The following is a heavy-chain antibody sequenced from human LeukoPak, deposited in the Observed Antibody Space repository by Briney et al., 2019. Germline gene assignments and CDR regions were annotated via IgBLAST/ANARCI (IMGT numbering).Heavy chain of an antibody. Sequence: SETLSLTCTVSGGSITNYYWTWIRQPPGKGLEWIGYISYSGNTNYNPSLKSRVTISVDTSKNQFSLKLSSVTAADTAVYYCARDLSGISYFDYWGQGTLVTVSS. J-gene: IGHJ4*02. CDR2: ISYSGNT. V-gene: IGHV4-59*01. CDR1: GGSITNYY. D-gene: IGHD3-10*01. CDR3: ARDLSGISYFDY.